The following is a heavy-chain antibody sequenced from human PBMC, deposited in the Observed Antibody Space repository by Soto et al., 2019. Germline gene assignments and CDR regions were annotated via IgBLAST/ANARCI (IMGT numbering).Heavy chain of an antibody. CDR2: INAGNGNT. V-gene: IGHV1-3*01. CDR3: ARDLLVATPYYYYYMDV. D-gene: IGHD5-12*01. CDR1: GYTFTSYA. Sequence: ASVKVSCKASGYTFTSYAMHWVRRAPGQRLEWMGWINAGNGNTKYSQKFQGRVTITRDTSASTAYMELSSLRSEDTAVYYCARDLLVATPYYYYYMDVWGKGTTVTVSS. J-gene: IGHJ6*03.